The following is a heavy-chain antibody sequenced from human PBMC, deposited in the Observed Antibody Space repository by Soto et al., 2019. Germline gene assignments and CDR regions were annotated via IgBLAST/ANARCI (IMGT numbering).Heavy chain of an antibody. CDR1: GFTFSGFW. V-gene: IGHV3-74*01. D-gene: IGHD2-2*01. J-gene: IGHJ6*01. CDR2: INGDGSVT. CDR3: VRVKETRG. Sequence: EVQLVESGGGLVQPGGSLRLSCTASGFTFSGFWMHWVRQAPGKGLVWVSRINGDGSVTNYGDSVKGRFTISRDNAKNQLYLQMNRLRVEDMAVYYCVRVKETRGWG.